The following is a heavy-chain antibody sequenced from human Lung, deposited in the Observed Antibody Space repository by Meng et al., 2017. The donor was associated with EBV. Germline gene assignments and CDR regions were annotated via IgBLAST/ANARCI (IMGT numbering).Heavy chain of an antibody. D-gene: IGHD6-13*01. CDR1: GGSFSGSY. J-gene: IGHJ4*02. CDR3: ARGRWSVRSSSWYVDG. CDR2: INHSGST. Sequence: QVPLQPWCAGPLTPSDTPSLTFAVYGGSFSGSYWSWIRQPPGKGLEWIGEINHSGSTNYNPSLKSRVTISVDTSKNQFSLKLSSVTAADTAVYYCARGRWSVRSSSWYVDGWGQGTLVTVSS. V-gene: IGHV4-34*01.